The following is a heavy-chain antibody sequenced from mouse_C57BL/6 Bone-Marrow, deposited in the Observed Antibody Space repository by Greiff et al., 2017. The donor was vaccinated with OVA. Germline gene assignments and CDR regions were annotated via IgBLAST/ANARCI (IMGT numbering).Heavy chain of an antibody. J-gene: IGHJ1*03. CDR3: ARRKLGRGYFDV. D-gene: IGHD4-1*01. CDR1: GFTFSDYG. Sequence: EVKVVESGGGLVKPGGSLKLSCAASGFTFSDYGMHWVRQAPEKGLEWVAYISSGSSTIYYADTVKGRFTISRDNAKNTLFLQMTSLRSEDTAMYYCARRKLGRGYFDVWGTGTTVTVSS. CDR2: ISSGSSTI. V-gene: IGHV5-17*01.